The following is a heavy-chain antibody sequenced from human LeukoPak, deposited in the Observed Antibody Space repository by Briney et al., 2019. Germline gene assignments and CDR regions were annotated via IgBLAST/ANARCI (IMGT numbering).Heavy chain of an antibody. Sequence: GGSLRLSCAASGFTFSGYAMSWVRQAPGKGLEWVSAISGSGGSTYYADSVKGRFTISRDNSKNTLYLQMNSLRAEDTAVYYCAKAPYYYDSSGYYDHWGQGTLVTVSS. D-gene: IGHD3-22*01. J-gene: IGHJ5*02. CDR2: ISGSGGST. CDR3: AKAPYYYDSSGYYDH. CDR1: GFTFSGYA. V-gene: IGHV3-23*01.